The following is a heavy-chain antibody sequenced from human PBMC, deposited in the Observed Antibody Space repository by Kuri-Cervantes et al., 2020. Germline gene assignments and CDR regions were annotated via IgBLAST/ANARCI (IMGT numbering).Heavy chain of an antibody. Sequence: GESLKISCAASGFTFSDYYMSWIRQAPGKGLEWVSYISSSGSTIYYADSVKGRFTISRDNSKNTLYLQMNSLRAEDTAVYYCAREESVNYYDSSGFDYWGQGTLVTVSS. D-gene: IGHD3-22*01. V-gene: IGHV3-11*04. CDR1: GFTFSDYY. J-gene: IGHJ4*02. CDR3: AREESVNYYDSSGFDY. CDR2: ISSSGSTI.